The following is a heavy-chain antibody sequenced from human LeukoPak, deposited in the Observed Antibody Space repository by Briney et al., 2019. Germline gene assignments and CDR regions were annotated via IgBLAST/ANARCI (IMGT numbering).Heavy chain of an antibody. CDR1: GFTFSSYA. V-gene: IGHV3-23*01. D-gene: IGHD3/OR15-3a*01. J-gene: IGHJ5*02. Sequence: GSLILSCAASGFTFSSYAMSWVRQAPGKGLEWVSAISGSGGSTYYADSVKGRFTISRDNSKNTLYLQMNSLRAEDTAVYYCAKAPYGLNWFDPWGQGTLVTVSS. CDR3: AKAPYGLNWFDP. CDR2: ISGSGGST.